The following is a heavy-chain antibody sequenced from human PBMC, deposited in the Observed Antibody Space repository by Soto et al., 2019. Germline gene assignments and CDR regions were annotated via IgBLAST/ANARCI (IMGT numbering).Heavy chain of an antibody. J-gene: IGHJ6*02. CDR1: GGSFRNYY. V-gene: IGHV4-34*01. CDR3: AREGGVDTAMAEIRRPMDV. D-gene: IGHD5-18*01. CDR2: VNHSGEA. Sequence: SETLSLTCGVYGGSFRNYYWIWVRQPPGKGLEWIGEVNHSGEATYNPSLQSRITISLDTSNNQFSLKMTSVTAADTAVYYCAREGGVDTAMAEIRRPMDVWGQGTTVTVSS.